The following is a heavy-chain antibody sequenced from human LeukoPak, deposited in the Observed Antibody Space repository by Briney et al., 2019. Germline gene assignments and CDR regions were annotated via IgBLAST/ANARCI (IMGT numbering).Heavy chain of an antibody. D-gene: IGHD6-19*01. CDR2: ISGSGGST. Sequence: PQASVKVSCKASGGTFSSYAISWARQAPGKGLEWVSAISGSGGSTYYADSVKGRFTISRDNSKNTLYLQMNSLRAEDTAVYYCAKDRDGGQWLVVLWGQGTLVTVSS. J-gene: IGHJ4*02. CDR1: GGTFSSYA. V-gene: IGHV3-23*01. CDR3: AKDRDGGQWLVVL.